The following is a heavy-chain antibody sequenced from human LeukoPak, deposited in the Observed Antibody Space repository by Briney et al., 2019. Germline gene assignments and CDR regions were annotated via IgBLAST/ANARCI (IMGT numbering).Heavy chain of an antibody. CDR1: GFTFSSYG. V-gene: IGHV3-30*18. Sequence: GGSLRLSCAASGFTFSSYGMHWVRQAPGKGLEWVAVISYDGSNKYYADSVKGRFTISRDNSKNTLYLQMNSLRAEDTAVYYCAKDGLYCSSTSCYGPFDYWGQGTLVTVSS. D-gene: IGHD2-2*01. CDR3: AKDGLYCSSTSCYGPFDY. CDR2: ISYDGSNK. J-gene: IGHJ4*02.